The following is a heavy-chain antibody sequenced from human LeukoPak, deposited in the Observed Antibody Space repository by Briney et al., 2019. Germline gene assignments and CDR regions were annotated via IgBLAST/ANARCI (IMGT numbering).Heavy chain of an antibody. D-gene: IGHD5-18*01. J-gene: IGHJ4*02. Sequence: GGSLRLSCAASGFTFSSYAMSWVRQAPGKGLEWVPAISGSGGSTYYADSVKGRFTISRDNSKNTLYLQMNSLRAEDTAVYYCAKDKPRGYSYGYYGYWGQGTLVTVSS. CDR2: ISGSGGST. CDR1: GFTFSSYA. CDR3: AKDKPRGYSYGYYGY. V-gene: IGHV3-23*01.